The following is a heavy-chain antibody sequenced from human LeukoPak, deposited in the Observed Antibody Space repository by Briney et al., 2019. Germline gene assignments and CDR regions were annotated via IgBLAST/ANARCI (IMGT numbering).Heavy chain of an antibody. J-gene: IGHJ6*02. Sequence: PGGSLRLSCAASGFTFYNYAMSWVRQAPGTGLEWVSTVSDSGTSTYYADSVRGRFTISRDNFKNTLYLQMDSLRAEDTAIYYCAKVPYSDYGSGRPPFMDVWGQGTTVAVSS. V-gene: IGHV3-23*01. D-gene: IGHD3-10*01. CDR1: GFTFYNYA. CDR2: VSDSGTST. CDR3: AKVPYSDYGSGRPPFMDV.